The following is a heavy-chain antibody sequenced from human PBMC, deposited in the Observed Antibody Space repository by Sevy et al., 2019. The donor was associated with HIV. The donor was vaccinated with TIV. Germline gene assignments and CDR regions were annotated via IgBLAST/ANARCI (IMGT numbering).Heavy chain of an antibody. CDR3: ARERTYLFDY. J-gene: IGHJ4*02. Sequence: GGSLRLSCAASGFTFSDYGMQWVRQAPGKGLEWVADIWFDGSNIHYADSVRGRFTISRDNSKNTLSLQMSSLRAEDTAVYYCARERTYLFDYCGQGTLVTVSS. CDR1: GFTFSDYG. CDR2: IWFDGSNI. V-gene: IGHV3-33*01.